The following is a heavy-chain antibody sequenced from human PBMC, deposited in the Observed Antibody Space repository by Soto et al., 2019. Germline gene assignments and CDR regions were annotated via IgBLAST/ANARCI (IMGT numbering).Heavy chain of an antibody. V-gene: IGHV4-34*01. CDR3: ARGPAAAGTAGSTDY. J-gene: IGHJ4*02. Sequence: QVQLQQWGAGLLKPSETLSLTCAVYGGSFSGYYWSWIRQPPGKGLEWIGEINHSGSTNYNPSLKSRVTISVDTSKNQFSLKLSSVTVADTAVYYCARGPAAAGTAGSTDYWGQGTLVTVSS. CDR1: GGSFSGYY. D-gene: IGHD6-13*01. CDR2: INHSGST.